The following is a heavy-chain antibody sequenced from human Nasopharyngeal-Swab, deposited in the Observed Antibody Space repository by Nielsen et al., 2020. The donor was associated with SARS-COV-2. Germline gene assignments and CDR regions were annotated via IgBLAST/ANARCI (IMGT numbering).Heavy chain of an antibody. D-gene: IGHD2-2*01. V-gene: IGHV3-7*01. Sequence: GESLKISCAASGFTFSSYWMSWVRQAPGKGLEWVANIKQDGSEKYYVDSVKGRFTISRDNAKNSLYLQMNSLRAEDTAVYYCARGPHCSSTSCYESEYFQHWGQGTLVTVSS. CDR3: ARGPHCSSTSCYESEYFQH. CDR2: IKQDGSEK. J-gene: IGHJ1*01. CDR1: GFTFSSYW.